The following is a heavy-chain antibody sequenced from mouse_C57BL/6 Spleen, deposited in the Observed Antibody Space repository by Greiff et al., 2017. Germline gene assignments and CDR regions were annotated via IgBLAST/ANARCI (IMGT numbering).Heavy chain of an antibody. CDR2: IYPRSGNT. D-gene: IGHD1-1*01. CDR1: GYTFTSYG. J-gene: IGHJ3*01. V-gene: IGHV1-81*01. Sequence: QVQLQQSGAELARPGASVKLSCKASGYTFTSYGISWVKQRTGQGLEWIGEIYPRSGNTYYNEKFKGKATLTADKSSSTAYMELRSLTSEDSAVYFCARLGITTVVATDAYWGQGTLVTVSA. CDR3: ARLGITTVVATDAY.